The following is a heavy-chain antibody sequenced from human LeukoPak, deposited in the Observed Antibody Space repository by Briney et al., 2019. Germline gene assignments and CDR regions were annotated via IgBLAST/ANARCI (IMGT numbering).Heavy chain of an antibody. D-gene: IGHD2-2*02. V-gene: IGHV3-30*18. J-gene: IGHJ4*02. CDR1: GLTFSSYG. CDR2: ISYDGSNK. Sequence: PGGSLRLSCAASGLTFSSYGMHWVRQAPGKGLEWVAVISYDGSNKYYADSVKGRFTISRDNSKNTLYLQMNSLRAEDTAVYYCAKSHRYQLLYPDYWGQGTLVTVSS. CDR3: AKSHRYQLLYPDY.